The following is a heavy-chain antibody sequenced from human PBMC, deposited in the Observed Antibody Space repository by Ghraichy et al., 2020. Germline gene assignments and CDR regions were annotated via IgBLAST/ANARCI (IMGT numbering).Heavy chain of an antibody. CDR3: ARQLELRYFDWSWADSDY. D-gene: IGHD3-9*01. CDR2: IYYSGST. J-gene: IGHJ4*02. V-gene: IGHV4-39*01. Sequence: SETLSLTCTVSGGSISSSSYYWGWIRQPPGKGLEWIGSIYYSGSTYYNPSLKSRVTISVDTSKNQFSLKLSSVTAADTAVYYCARQLELRYFDWSWADSDYWGQGTLVTVSS. CDR1: GGSISSSSYY.